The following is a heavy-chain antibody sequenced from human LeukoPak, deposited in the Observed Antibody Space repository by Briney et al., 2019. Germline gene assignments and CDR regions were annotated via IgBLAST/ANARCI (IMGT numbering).Heavy chain of an antibody. CDR1: GGSISSYY. CDR2: IYYSGST. J-gene: IGHJ6*03. V-gene: IGHV4-59*08. Sequence: PSETLSLTCTVSGGSISSYYWSWIRQPPGKGLEWIGYIYYSGSTNYNPSLKSRVTISVDTSKNQLSLKLSSVTAADTAVYYCARHFAFSYYYMDVWGTGTTVNVSS. CDR3: ARHFAFSYYYMDV.